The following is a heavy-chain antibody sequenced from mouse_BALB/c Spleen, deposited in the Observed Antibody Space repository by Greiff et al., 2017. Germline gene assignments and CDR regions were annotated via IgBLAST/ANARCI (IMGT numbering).Heavy chain of an antibody. CDR2: IDPENGDT. CDR1: GFNIKDYY. D-gene: IGHD1-2*01. V-gene: IGHV14-4*02. Sequence: VQLQQSGAELVRPGASVKLSCTASGFNIKDYYMHWVKQRPEQGLEWIGWIDPENGDTEYAPKFQGKATMTADTSSNTAYLQLSSLTSEDTAVYCCNAGGYYGPYFDYWGQGTTVTVSS. J-gene: IGHJ2*01. CDR3: NAGGYYGPYFDY.